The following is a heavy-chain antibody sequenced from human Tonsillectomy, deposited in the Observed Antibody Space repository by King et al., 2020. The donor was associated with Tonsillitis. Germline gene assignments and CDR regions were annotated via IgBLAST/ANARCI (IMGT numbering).Heavy chain of an antibody. D-gene: IGHD1-26*01. CDR1: GYSFTSHW. J-gene: IGHJ4*02. CDR2: IYPVVSNF. CDR3: AKEKWGQVDS. V-gene: IGHV5-51*03. Sequence: QLVQSGAEVKKPGESLKISCKGSGYSFTSHWIGGVRQRPGKGLEWMGIIYPVVSNFRYSPAFQGQVTISAAKAISTVYLQWSSLKASDTAMYYCAKEKWGQVDSWGQGALVTVSS.